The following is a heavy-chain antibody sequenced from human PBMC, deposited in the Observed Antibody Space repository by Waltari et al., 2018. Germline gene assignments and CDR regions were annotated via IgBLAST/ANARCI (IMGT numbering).Heavy chain of an antibody. CDR3: ARSMTTVTRYYYGMDV. V-gene: IGHV3-23*01. J-gene: IGHJ6*02. CDR1: AFTFSSYA. D-gene: IGHD4-4*01. CDR2: ISVSGGST. Sequence: EVQLLESGGGLVQPGGSLRLSCEAAAFTFSSYAMSWVLQSPGKGLEWVSAISVSGGSTYYADSVKGRFTISRDNSKNTLYLQMNSLRGEDTAVYYCARSMTTVTRYYYGMDVWGQGTTVTVSS.